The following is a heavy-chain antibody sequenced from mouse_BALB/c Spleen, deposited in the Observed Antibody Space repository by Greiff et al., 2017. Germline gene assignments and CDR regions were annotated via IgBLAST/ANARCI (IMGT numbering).Heavy chain of an antibody. Sequence: VQLVESGPGLVAPSQSLSITCTVSGFSLTSYGVHWVRQPPGKGLEWLGVIWAGGSTNYNSALMSRLSISKDNSKSQVFLKMNSLQTDDTAMYYCARGQITTAFAYWGQGTLVTVSA. J-gene: IGHJ3*01. CDR3: ARGQITTAFAY. V-gene: IGHV2-9*02. CDR1: GFSLTSYG. CDR2: IWAGGST. D-gene: IGHD1-2*01.